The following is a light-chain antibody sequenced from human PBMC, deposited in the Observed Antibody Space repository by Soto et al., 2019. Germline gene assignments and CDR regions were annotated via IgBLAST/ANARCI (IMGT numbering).Light chain of an antibody. CDR2: DVS. Sequence: QSALTQPASVSGSPGQSITISCTGTSSDVGSYNYVSWYQQHLGKAPKLMIYDVSNRPSGVSNRFSGSKSGNTASLTISGLQAEDEADYYCSSYTSSSTPLYVFGTGTKVTVL. CDR3: SSYTSSSTPLYV. V-gene: IGLV2-14*01. J-gene: IGLJ1*01. CDR1: SSDVGSYNY.